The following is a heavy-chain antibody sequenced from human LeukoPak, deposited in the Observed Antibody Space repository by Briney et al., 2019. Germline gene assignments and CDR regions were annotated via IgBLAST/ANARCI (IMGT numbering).Heavy chain of an antibody. CDR1: GGSIRSDY. D-gene: IGHD3-16*01. CDR3: ARGGGAIEY. CDR2: IKEDGSEK. J-gene: IGHJ4*02. Sequence: ETLSLTCSVSGGSIRSDYWSWIRQPPGKGLEWVANIKEDGSEKYYVDSVKGRFTISRDNAKNSLYLQMNSLRAEDTAVYYSARGGGAIEYWGQGTLVTVSS. V-gene: IGHV3-7*01.